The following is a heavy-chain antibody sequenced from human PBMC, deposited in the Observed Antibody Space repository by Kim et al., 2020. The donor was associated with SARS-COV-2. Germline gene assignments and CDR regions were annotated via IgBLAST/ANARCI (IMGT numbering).Heavy chain of an antibody. Sequence: NYNPSLKSRVTISVDTSKNQFSLKLSSVTAADTAVYYCARFVDKINWFDPWGQGTLVTVSS. D-gene: IGHD3-10*01. J-gene: IGHJ5*02. CDR3: ARFVDKINWFDP. V-gene: IGHV4-34*01.